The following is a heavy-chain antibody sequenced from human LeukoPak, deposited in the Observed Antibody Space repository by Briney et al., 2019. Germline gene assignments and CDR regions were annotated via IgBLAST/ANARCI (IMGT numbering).Heavy chain of an antibody. J-gene: IGHJ6*03. CDR1: GHTYSSYN. CDR3: ARGNHLNYCYYMDV. D-gene: IGHD1-14*01. Sequence: SVKVSCKASGHTYSSYNISWVRQAPGKGLEWMGGISPIRGQANYAQESQDRVTNPADKATSTAYMELSSLRSEDTAVYYCARGNHLNYCYYMDVWGKGTTVTVSS. CDR2: ISPIRGQA. V-gene: IGHV1-69*10.